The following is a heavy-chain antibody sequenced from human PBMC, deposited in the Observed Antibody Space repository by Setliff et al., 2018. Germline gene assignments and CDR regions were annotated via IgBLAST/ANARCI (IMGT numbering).Heavy chain of an antibody. CDR3: ARAVAGNFDY. V-gene: IGHV3-7*01. J-gene: IGHJ4*02. CDR2: IKQDGSEK. Sequence: GSLRLSCAASGFTFSTYALSWVRQAPGKGLEWVANIKQDGSEKYYVDSVKGRFTISRDNAKNSLYLQMNSLRAEDTAVYYCARAVAGNFDYWGQGTLVTVSS. CDR1: GFTFSTYA. D-gene: IGHD6-19*01.